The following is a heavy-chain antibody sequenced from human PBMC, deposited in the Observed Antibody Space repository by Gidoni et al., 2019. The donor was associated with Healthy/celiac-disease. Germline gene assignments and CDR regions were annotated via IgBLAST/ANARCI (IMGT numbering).Heavy chain of an antibody. V-gene: IGHV1-2*06. CDR3: AREEGGSYRKFDY. CDR2: INPNSGGT. Sequence: QVQLVQSGAAVKKPGASVKVSCKASGYTFTGYYMHWVRQAPGQGLEWRGRINPNSGGTNYAQKLQGRVTMTRDTSISTAYMELSRLRSDDTAVYYCAREEGGSYRKFDYWGQGTLVTVSS. D-gene: IGHD1-26*01. J-gene: IGHJ4*02. CDR1: GYTFTGYY.